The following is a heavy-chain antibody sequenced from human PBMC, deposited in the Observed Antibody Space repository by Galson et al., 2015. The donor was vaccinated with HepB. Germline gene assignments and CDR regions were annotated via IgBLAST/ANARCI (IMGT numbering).Heavy chain of an antibody. CDR1: GFTFSSYG. Sequence: SLRLSCAASGFTFSSYGMTWVRQAPGKGLEWVANIRSDGSEKYYVDFVKGRFTISRDNAKNALYLQMNSLRAEDTAVYYCARGLRGADYWGQGTLVTVSS. CDR2: IRSDGSEK. V-gene: IGHV3-7*03. D-gene: IGHD4/OR15-4a*01. J-gene: IGHJ4*02. CDR3: ARGLRGADY.